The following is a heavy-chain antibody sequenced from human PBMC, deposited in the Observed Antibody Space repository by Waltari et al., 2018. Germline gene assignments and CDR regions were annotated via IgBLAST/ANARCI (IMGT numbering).Heavy chain of an antibody. CDR2: IRGSGGTT. CDR1: GFTFSPYA. D-gene: IGHD4-17*01. J-gene: IGHJ4*02. V-gene: IGHV3-23*01. Sequence: EEQLLESGGGLVQPGGSLRLSCAASGFTFSPYAMSGVRQAQGKGLEGVSAIRGSGGTTYYADSVKGRFTISRDNSKNTLYLQMNSLRAEDTAVYYCAKTLYGGKKWGQGTLVTVSS. CDR3: AKTLYGGKK.